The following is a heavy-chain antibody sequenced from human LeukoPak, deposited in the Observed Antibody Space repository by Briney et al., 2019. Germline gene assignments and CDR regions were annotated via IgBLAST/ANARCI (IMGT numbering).Heavy chain of an antibody. D-gene: IGHD3-22*01. V-gene: IGHV4-34*01. CDR2: INHSGST. J-gene: IGHJ5*02. CDR3: ARESYYDSSGSNWFDP. Sequence: KPSETLSLTCAVYGGSFSGYYWSWIRQPPGKGLEWIGEINHSGSTNYHPSLKSRVTISVDTSKNQFSLKLSSVTAADTAVYYCARESYYDSSGSNWFDPWGQGTLVTVSS. CDR1: GGSFSGYY.